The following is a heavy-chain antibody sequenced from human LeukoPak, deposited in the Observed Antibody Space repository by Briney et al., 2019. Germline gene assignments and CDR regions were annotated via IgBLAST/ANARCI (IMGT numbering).Heavy chain of an antibody. CDR1: GITFSSYA. J-gene: IGHJ4*02. V-gene: IGHV3-23*01. D-gene: IGHD2-15*01. CDR3: ARGGSHAY. Sequence: GGSLRLSRAASGITFSSYAMSWVRQAPGKGLEWVSGISGSGRSTFYADSVKGRFTISRDNAKNSLDLQMNSLRAEDAAVYYCARGGSHAYWGQGTLVTVSS. CDR2: ISGSGRST.